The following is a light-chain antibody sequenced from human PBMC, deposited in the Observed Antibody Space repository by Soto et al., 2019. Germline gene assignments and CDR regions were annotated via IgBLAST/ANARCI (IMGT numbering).Light chain of an antibody. Sequence: QSVLTQPASVSGSPGQSITISCTGTSSDVGSYNLVSWYQQHPGKAHKLMIYEVSKRPSGVSNRFSGSKSGNTASLTISGLQAEDEADYYCCSYAGSSTHVVFGGGTQLTVL. CDR2: EVS. CDR3: CSYAGSSTHVV. V-gene: IGLV2-23*02. J-gene: IGLJ2*01. CDR1: SSDVGSYNL.